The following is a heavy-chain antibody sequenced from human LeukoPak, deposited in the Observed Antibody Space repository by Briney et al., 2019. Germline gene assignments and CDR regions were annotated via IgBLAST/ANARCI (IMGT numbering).Heavy chain of an antibody. D-gene: IGHD4-17*01. V-gene: IGHV4-39*07. CDR2: IYYSGST. CDR3: AREGDTVTTPDY. CDR1: GGSISSSSYY. Sequence: SETLSLTCTVSGGSISSSSYYWGWIRQPPGKGLEWIGSIYYSGSTYYNPSLKSRVTISVDTSKNQFSLKLSSMTAADTAVYYCAREGDTVTTPDYWGQGTLVTVSS. J-gene: IGHJ4*02.